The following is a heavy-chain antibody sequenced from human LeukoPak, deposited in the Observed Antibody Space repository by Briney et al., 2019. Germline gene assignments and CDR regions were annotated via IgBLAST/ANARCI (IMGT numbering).Heavy chain of an antibody. Sequence: SETLSLTRTVSGGSISSSSYYWGWIRQPPGKGLEWIGSIYYSGSTYYNASLKSQVSISIDTSKNQFSLRLTSVTAADTAVYYCARQTGSGLFILPGGQGTLVTVSS. V-gene: IGHV4-39*01. J-gene: IGHJ4*02. CDR3: ARQTGSGLFILP. D-gene: IGHD3/OR15-3a*01. CDR2: IYYSGST. CDR1: GGSISSSSYY.